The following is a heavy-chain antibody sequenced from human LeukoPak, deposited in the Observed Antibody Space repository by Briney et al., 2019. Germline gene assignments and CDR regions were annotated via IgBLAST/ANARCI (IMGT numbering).Heavy chain of an antibody. CDR2: ISAYSGNT. J-gene: IGHJ4*02. D-gene: IGHD1-26*01. Sequence: ASVTVSCKASGYTFTSYGISWVRRAPGQGLEWMGWISAYSGNTKYAQRLQGRVTMTTDTSTSTAYMELTSLRSDDTAVYYCARDPGSGSDRFAYWGQGTLVTVSS. V-gene: IGHV1-18*01. CDR1: GYTFTSYG. CDR3: ARDPGSGSDRFAY.